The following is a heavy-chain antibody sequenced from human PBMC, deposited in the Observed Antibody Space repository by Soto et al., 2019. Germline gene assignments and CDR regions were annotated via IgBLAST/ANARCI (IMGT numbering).Heavy chain of an antibody. V-gene: IGHV1-46*01. D-gene: IGHD3-16*02. CDR2: INPSGGST. Sequence: QVQLVQSGAEVKKPGASVKVSCKASGYTFTSYYMHWVRQAPGQGLEWMGIINPSGGSTSYAQKYKGRDTMTRDTCTSTVCMEPSSLRSGDTAVYYCARDGYDYVWGSYRYREPVWGQGSLVTVSS. CDR3: ARDGYDYVWGSYRYREPV. CDR1: GYTFTSYY. J-gene: IGHJ4*02.